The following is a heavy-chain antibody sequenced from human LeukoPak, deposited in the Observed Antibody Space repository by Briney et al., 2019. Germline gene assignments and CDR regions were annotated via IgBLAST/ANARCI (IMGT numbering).Heavy chain of an antibody. J-gene: IGHJ4*02. CDR2: IKTDGSST. D-gene: IGHD6-19*01. V-gene: IGHV3-74*01. Sequence: GGSLRLSCAASGFTFSSYWMDWVRQAPGKGLVWVSRIKTDGSSTSYADSVKGRFTISRDNAKNTLYMQMNSLRAEDTAVYYCARERSSGWLDYWGQGTLVTVSS. CDR1: GFTFSSYW. CDR3: ARERSSGWLDY.